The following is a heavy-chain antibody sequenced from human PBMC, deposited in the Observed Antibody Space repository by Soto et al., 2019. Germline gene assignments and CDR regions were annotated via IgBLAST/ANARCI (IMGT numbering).Heavy chain of an antibody. J-gene: IGHJ6*03. CDR1: GDSISSRSYY. D-gene: IGHD6-6*01. CDR3: ARHPLDYFYLYYMDV. Sequence: SETLSLTCSVSGDSISSRSYYWGWIRQPPGKGLEWIGSISYSGRTYYNPSLKSRVTTSVDTSKNQFSLNLSSVTAADTAVYYCARHPLDYFYLYYMDVWGKGTTVTVSS. V-gene: IGHV4-39*01. CDR2: ISYSGRT.